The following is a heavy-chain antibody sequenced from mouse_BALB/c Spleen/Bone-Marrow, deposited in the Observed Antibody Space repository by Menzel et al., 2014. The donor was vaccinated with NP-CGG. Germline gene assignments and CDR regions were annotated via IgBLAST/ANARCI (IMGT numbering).Heavy chain of an antibody. V-gene: IGHV1-7*01. D-gene: IGHD2-2*01. J-gene: IGHJ2*01. Sequence: VQLVESGAELAKPGASVKMSCKASGYTFTSYWMHWVKQRPGQGLEWIGYINPSTGYTEYNQKFKDKATLTADKPSSTAYMQLSSLTSEDSAVYYCARSGGYDGFSYWGQGTTLTVSS. CDR3: ARSGGYDGFSY. CDR2: INPSTGYT. CDR1: GYTFTSYW.